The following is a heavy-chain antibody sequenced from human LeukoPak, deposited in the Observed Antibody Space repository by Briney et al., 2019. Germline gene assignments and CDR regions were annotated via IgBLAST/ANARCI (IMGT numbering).Heavy chain of an antibody. V-gene: IGHV1-8*03. D-gene: IGHD3-16*02. CDR2: MNPNSGNT. CDR1: GYTFTSYG. J-gene: IGHJ3*02. CDR3: ASRVFRPLYTDDAFDI. Sequence: ASVKVSCKASGYTFTSYGISWVRQAPGQGLEWMGWMNPNSGNTGYAQKFQGRVTITRNTSISTAYMELSSLRSEDTAVYYCASRVFRPLYTDDAFDIWGQGTMVTVSS.